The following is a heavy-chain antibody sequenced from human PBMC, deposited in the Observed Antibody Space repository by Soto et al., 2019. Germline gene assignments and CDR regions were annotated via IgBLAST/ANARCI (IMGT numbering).Heavy chain of an antibody. CDR2: ISYDGSNK. CDR1: GFTFSSYA. V-gene: IGHV3-30-3*01. Sequence: QVQLVESGGGVVQPGRSLRLSCAASGFTFSSYAMHWVRQAPGKGLEWVAVISYDGSNKYYADSVKGRFTISRDNSKNTLYLQMNSLRAEDTAVYYCARDLVYCSSTSCYSWWFGLYGMDVWGQGTTVTVSS. CDR3: ARDLVYCSSTSCYSWWFGLYGMDV. D-gene: IGHD2-2*02. J-gene: IGHJ6*02.